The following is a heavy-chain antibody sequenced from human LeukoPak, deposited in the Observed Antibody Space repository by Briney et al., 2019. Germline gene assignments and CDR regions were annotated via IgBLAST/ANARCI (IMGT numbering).Heavy chain of an antibody. V-gene: IGHV3-7*01. J-gene: IGHJ4*02. Sequence: GGSLRLSCAASGFTFSSYWMSWVRQAPGKGLEWVANIKQDGSEKYYVDSVRGRFTISRDNAKNSLYLQMNSLRAEDTAVYYCARDSLWFGEFMGYWGQGTLVTVSS. CDR1: GFTFSSYW. CDR2: IKQDGSEK. D-gene: IGHD3-10*01. CDR3: ARDSLWFGEFMGY.